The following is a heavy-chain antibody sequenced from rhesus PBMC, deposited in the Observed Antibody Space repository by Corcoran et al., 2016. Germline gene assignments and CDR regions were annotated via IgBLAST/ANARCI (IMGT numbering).Heavy chain of an antibody. CDR3: ARGCSSTYCSSRVPFDY. CDR1: GYTFTSYY. D-gene: IGHD2-15*01. J-gene: IGHJ4*01. Sequence: QVQLVQSGAEVKKPGTSVKLSCKASGYTFTSYYINWVRQAPGQVLEWMGWINPSNGNTSYAQKFQCRVTMTRDTSTRTAYMELNSLRSEDTAVYYCARGCSSTYCSSRVPFDYWGQGVLVTVSS. V-gene: IGHV1-200*01. CDR2: INPSNGNT.